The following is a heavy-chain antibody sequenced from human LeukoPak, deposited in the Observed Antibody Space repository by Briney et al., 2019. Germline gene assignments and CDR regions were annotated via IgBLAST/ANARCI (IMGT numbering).Heavy chain of an antibody. CDR2: INPDESDK. CDR3: ARDRVATIFTYHPMFDS. J-gene: IGHJ5*01. Sequence: GGSLRLSCAASRFTLSVHWMHWVRQAPGKGLEWVSRINPDESDKAYADSVKGRFTISRDNAKNTLYLQMNSLRAEDTAVYYCARDRVATIFTYHPMFDSWGPGTLVTVSS. CDR1: RFTLSVHW. D-gene: IGHD3-10*02. V-gene: IGHV3-74*01.